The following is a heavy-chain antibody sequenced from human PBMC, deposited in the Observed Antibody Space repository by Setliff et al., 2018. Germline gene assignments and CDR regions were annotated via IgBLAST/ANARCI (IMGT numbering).Heavy chain of an antibody. J-gene: IGHJ4*02. CDR3: ARLPPLHTPMALTFDY. CDR1: GGTFSDYY. CDR2: INHRGST. Sequence: SETLSLTCAAYGGTFSDYYWTWIRQPPGKGLEWVGEINHRGSTNYNPSLKSRVTISVDTSKNQFSLELRSVTAADTAVYYCARLPPLHTPMALTFDYWGQGILVTVSS. D-gene: IGHD5-18*01. V-gene: IGHV4-34*01.